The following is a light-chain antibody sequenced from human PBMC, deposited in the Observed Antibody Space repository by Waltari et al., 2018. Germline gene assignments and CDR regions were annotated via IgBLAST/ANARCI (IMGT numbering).Light chain of an antibody. J-gene: IGKJ1*01. CDR3: QQYNNWPGT. CDR2: GAS. CDR1: KSVSGN. V-gene: IGKV3-15*01. Sequence: SCRASKSVSGNLTWYQQKPGQAPRLLIYGASTRATGIPARFSGSGSGTEFTLTISSLQSEDFAVYYCQQYNNWPGTFGQGTKVEIK.